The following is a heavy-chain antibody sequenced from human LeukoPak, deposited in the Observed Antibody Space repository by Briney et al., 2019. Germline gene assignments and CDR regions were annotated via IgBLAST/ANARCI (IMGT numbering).Heavy chain of an antibody. V-gene: IGHV3-33*08. CDR2: IWYDGSNK. J-gene: IGHJ4*02. CDR1: GFTFSTYS. CDR3: ARAYSGFSSRGFDY. D-gene: IGHD5-12*01. Sequence: GGSLRLSCAASGFTFSTYSIHWVRQAPGNGLEWVADIWYDGSNKYYADSVKGRFTISRDNSKNTVSLQMTSLRAEDTAVYYCARAYSGFSSRGFDYWGQGTLVSVSS.